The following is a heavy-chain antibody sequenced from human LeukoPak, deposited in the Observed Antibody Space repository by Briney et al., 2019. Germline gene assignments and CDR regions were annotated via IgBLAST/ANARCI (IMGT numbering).Heavy chain of an antibody. CDR1: GGSFSGYY. CDR3: ARPDFWSGYSLDY. D-gene: IGHD3-3*01. CDR2: INHSGST. V-gene: IGHV4-34*01. Sequence: SETLSLTCAVYGGSFSGYYWSWIRQPPGKGLDWIGEINHSGSTNYNPSLKSRVTISVDTSKNQSSLMLSSVAAADTAVYYCARPDFWSGYSLDYWGQGTLVTASS. J-gene: IGHJ4*02.